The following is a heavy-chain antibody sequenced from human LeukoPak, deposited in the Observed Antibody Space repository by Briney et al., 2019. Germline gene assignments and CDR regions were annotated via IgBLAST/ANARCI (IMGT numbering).Heavy chain of an antibody. V-gene: IGHV3-23*01. D-gene: IGHD1-1*01. CDR3: ATTLLRASTYMDV. CDR2: ISGSGGST. CDR1: GFTFSSYA. J-gene: IGHJ6*03. Sequence: GGSLRLSCAASGFTFSSYAMSWVRQAPGKGLEWVSGISGSGGSTYYADSVKGRFTISRDNSKNTLFLQMNSLTAEDTASYYCATTLLRASTYMDVWGKGTTVTVSS.